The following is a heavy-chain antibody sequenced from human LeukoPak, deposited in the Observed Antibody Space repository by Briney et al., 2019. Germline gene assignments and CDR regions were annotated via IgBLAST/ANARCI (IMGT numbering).Heavy chain of an antibody. CDR3: TKCLTVTGTCYFDY. J-gene: IGHJ4*02. V-gene: IGHV3-23*01. D-gene: IGHD6-19*01. CDR1: GFTFSNYA. CDR2: LSGSGGST. Sequence: GGSLRLSCAASGFTFSNYAMTWVRQAPGKGLEWVSSLSGSGGSTYYADSVKGRFTISRDNSKNTLFLQLNSLRAEDTAVYYCTKCLTVTGTCYFDYWGQGTLVTVSS.